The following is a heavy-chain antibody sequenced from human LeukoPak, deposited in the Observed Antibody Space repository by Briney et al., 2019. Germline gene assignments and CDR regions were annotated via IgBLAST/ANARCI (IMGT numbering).Heavy chain of an antibody. D-gene: IGHD6-19*01. CDR1: GFTFSSYW. V-gene: IGHV3-7*01. Sequence: PGGSLRLSCAASGFTFSSYWMSWVRQAPGKGLEWVANIKQDGSEKYYVDSVKGRFTISRDNAKNSLYLQMNSLRAEDTAVYYCARSGTLEEQWLVPKYYYYYMDVWGKGTTVTASS. CDR3: ARSGTLEEQWLVPKYYYYYMDV. J-gene: IGHJ6*03. CDR2: IKQDGSEK.